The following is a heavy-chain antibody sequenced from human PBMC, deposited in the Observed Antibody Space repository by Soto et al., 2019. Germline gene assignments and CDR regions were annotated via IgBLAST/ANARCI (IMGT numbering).Heavy chain of an antibody. J-gene: IGHJ5*02. CDR3: ARGPYAVVRLNNWFDP. V-gene: IGHV4-34*01. CDR1: GGSFSGYY. Sequence: SETLSLTCAVYGGSFSGYYWSWIRQPPGRGLEWIGEINHSGSTNYNPSLKSRVTISVDTSKNQFSLKLSSVTAADTAVYYCARGPYAVVRLNNWFDPWGQGTLVTVSS. CDR2: INHSGST. D-gene: IGHD2-2*01.